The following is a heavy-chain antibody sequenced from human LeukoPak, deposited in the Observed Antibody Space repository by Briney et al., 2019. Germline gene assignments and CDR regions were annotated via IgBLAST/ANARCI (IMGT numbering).Heavy chain of an antibody. Sequence: PSETLSLTCTVSGDSFGGYYWTWIRQPPGKGLEWIGYIHTSGGTNYNPSVKSRVTMSVDTSKNQFSLKLTSVTAADTAVYFCARQAYYSPSGSWTGFDFWGQGTLASVSS. J-gene: IGHJ4*02. D-gene: IGHD3-10*01. V-gene: IGHV4-4*09. CDR3: ARQAYYSPSGSWTGFDF. CDR2: IHTSGGT. CDR1: GDSFGGYY.